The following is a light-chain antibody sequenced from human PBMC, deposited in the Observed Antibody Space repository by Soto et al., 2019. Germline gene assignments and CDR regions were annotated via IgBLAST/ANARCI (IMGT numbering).Light chain of an antibody. V-gene: IGLV2-8*01. CDR2: EVS. CDR1: SSDVGGYNY. Sequence: QSVLTQPPSASGSPGQSVTISCTGSSSDVGGYNYVSWYQQHPGKAPKVIINEVSKRPSGVPGRFSGSKSGNTASLTVSGLQADDEADYYCSSYAGSNTFVFGSGTKVTVL. J-gene: IGLJ1*01. CDR3: SSYAGSNTFV.